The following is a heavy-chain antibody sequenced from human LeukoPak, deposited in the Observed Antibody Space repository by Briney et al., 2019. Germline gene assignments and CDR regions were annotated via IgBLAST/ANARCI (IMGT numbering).Heavy chain of an antibody. CDR1: GYTFTDYF. CDR3: ARGDYYDGSGYPDY. CDR2: INPNSGGT. D-gene: IGHD3-22*01. V-gene: IGHV1-2*02. J-gene: IGHJ4*02. Sequence: ASVKVSCKASGYTFTDYFIHWGRQASGQGLEWLGWINPNSGGTDYAQKFQGRVTMTRDTSISTTYMDLSSLRSDDTAVYYCARGDYYDGSGYPDYWGQGTLVTVSS.